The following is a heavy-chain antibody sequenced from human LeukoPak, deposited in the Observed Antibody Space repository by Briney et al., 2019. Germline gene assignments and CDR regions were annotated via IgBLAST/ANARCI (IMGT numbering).Heavy chain of an antibody. CDR3: SRLQWFGDLGSY. D-gene: IGHD3-10*01. Sequence: LRLSCAASGFTFSSYGMSWVRQPPGKGLEWIGSIYYNGNTYYNPSLKSRVTISIDTSKSQFSLNLSSVTAADTAVYFCSRLQWFGDLGSYWGQGTLVTVSS. CDR1: GFTFSSYG. CDR2: IYYNGNT. J-gene: IGHJ4*02. V-gene: IGHV4-30-2*03.